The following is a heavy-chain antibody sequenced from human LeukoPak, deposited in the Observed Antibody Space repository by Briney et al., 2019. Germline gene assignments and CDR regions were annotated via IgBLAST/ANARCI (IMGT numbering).Heavy chain of an antibody. Sequence: QSGGSLRLSCGVSGFTFSSYVMSWVRQAPGKGLEWVSGISASGGSTYYADSVKGRFTISRDNSKNTLYLQMNSLRAEDTAVYYCARDGGGYDSYFDYWGQGTLVTVSS. J-gene: IGHJ4*02. CDR2: ISASGGST. V-gene: IGHV3-23*01. CDR1: GFTFSSYV. CDR3: ARDGGGYDSYFDY. D-gene: IGHD5-12*01.